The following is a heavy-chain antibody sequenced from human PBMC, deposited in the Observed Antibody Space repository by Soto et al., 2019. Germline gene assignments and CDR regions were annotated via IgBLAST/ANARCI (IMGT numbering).Heavy chain of an antibody. CDR1: GFTFSSYA. J-gene: IGHJ4*02. V-gene: IGHV3-23*01. D-gene: IGHD6-6*01. CDR3: ANSRSFSSSSGRYFDY. Sequence: GGSLRLSCAASGFTFSSYAMNWVRQAPGKGLEWVSAISGGGGSTYYADSVRGRFTISRDNSKNTLYLKMNCLRVEDTAVYSCANSRSFSSSSGRYFDYWGQGTLVTVSS. CDR2: ISGGGGST.